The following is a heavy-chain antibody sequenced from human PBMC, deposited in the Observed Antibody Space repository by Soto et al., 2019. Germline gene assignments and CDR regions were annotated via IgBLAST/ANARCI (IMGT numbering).Heavy chain of an antibody. Sequence: QVQLVQSGAEVKKPGASVKVSCKASGYTFTSYGISWVRQAPGQGLEWMGWISAYNGNTNYAQKLQGRVTMTTDTSKSTAYMELRSLRSDDTAVYYCARTVLGAAGRGETVSFGMDVWGQGTTVTVSS. V-gene: IGHV1-18*01. D-gene: IGHD6-13*01. CDR3: ARTVLGAAGRGETVSFGMDV. CDR2: ISAYNGNT. CDR1: GYTFTSYG. J-gene: IGHJ6*02.